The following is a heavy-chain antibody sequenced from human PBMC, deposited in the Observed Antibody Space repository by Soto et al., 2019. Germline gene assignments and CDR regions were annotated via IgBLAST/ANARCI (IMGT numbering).Heavy chain of an antibody. J-gene: IGHJ6*02. CDR3: AKLLHNSYYNVMDV. D-gene: IGHD4-4*01. Sequence: GGSLRLSCAASGFTFSNSGMRWVRQAPGQGLEWVSSIGPSGNTYYSDAVKGRFNISRDISKNTLFLQMDSLRAEDTATYYCAKLLHNSYYNVMDVWGQGTTVTVSS. V-gene: IGHV3-23*01. CDR2: IGPSGNT. CDR1: GFTFSNSG.